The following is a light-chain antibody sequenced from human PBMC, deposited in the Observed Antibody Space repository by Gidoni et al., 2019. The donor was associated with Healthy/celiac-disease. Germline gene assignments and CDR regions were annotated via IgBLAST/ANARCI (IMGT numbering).Light chain of an antibody. V-gene: IGKV3-20*01. CDR2: GAS. CDR3: QQYGSSPLLFT. J-gene: IGKJ3*01. CDR1: QSVSSSY. Sequence: EIVLTQSPGTLSLSPGERATLSCRASQSVSSSYLAWYQQKPGQAPRLLIYGASSRATSIPDRFSGSGSGTDFTLTISRLEPEDFAVYYCQQYGSSPLLFTFGPGTKVDIK.